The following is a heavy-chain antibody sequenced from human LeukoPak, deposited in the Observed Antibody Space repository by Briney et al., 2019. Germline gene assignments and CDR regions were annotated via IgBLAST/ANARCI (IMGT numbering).Heavy chain of an antibody. V-gene: IGHV3-7*03. CDR3: ARGDYGDYYGMDV. D-gene: IGHD4-17*01. CDR1: GFTFSSYW. Sequence: GGSLRLSCAASGFTFSSYWMSWARQAPGKGLEWVANIKQDGSEKYYVDSVKGRFTISRDNAKNSLYLQMNSLRAEDTAVYYCARGDYGDYYGMDVWGKGTTVTVTS. J-gene: IGHJ6*04. CDR2: IKQDGSEK.